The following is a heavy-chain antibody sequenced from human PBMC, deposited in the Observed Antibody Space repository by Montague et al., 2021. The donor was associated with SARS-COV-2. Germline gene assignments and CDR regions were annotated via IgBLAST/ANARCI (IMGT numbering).Heavy chain of an antibody. Sequence: SETLSLTCTVSGDSISNYYWSRIRQPPGKGLEWIAYIYFSGSTNYNPFLESRVSISVITSRNQLSLRLRSVTAADTAVYYCARHSGYYDRSGYYDYWGQGTLVTVSS. CDR3: ARHSGYYDRSGYYDY. CDR1: GDSISNYY. V-gene: IGHV4-59*08. J-gene: IGHJ4*02. CDR2: IYFSGST. D-gene: IGHD3-22*01.